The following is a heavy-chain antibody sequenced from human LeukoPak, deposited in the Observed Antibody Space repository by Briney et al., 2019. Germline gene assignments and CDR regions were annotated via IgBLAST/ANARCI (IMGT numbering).Heavy chain of an antibody. CDR2: IKQDGSEK. D-gene: IGHD5-24*01. V-gene: IGHV3-7*01. Sequence: PGGSLRLSCAASGFTFSSYWMSWVRQAPGKGLEWVANIKQDGSEKYYVDSVKGRFTISRDNAKNSLYLQMNSLRAEDTAVYYCARAPRGRWLHFDYWGQGTLVTVSS. J-gene: IGHJ4*02. CDR3: ARAPRGRWLHFDY. CDR1: GFTFSSYW.